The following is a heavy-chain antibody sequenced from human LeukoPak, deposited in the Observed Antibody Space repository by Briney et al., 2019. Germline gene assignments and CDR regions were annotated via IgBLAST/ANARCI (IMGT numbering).Heavy chain of an antibody. J-gene: IGHJ3*02. V-gene: IGHV4-61*02. CDR3: ARMDWGAFDI. CDR2: IYTSGST. CDR1: GGSISSGSYY. D-gene: IGHD3-10*01. Sequence: ASETLSLTCTVSGGSISSGSYYWSWIRQPAGKGLEWIGRIYTSGSTNYNPSLKSRVTISVDTSKNQFSLKLSSVTAADTAVYYCARMDWGAFDIWGQGTMVTVSS.